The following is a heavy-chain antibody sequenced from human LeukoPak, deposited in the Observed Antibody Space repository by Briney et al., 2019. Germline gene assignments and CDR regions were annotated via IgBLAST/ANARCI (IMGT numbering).Heavy chain of an antibody. V-gene: IGHV3-48*03. CDR1: GFTFSNYE. CDR2: ISVSASPM. D-gene: IGHD3-16*01. J-gene: IGHJ4*02. Sequence: GGSLRLSCAASGFTFSNYEMTWVRQAPGKGLEWVSYISVSASPMYYADSVKGRFTISRDNAKNSLYLQMNSLRADDTAVYDCARKSGGLDYWGQGTLVPVSS. CDR3: ARKSGGLDY.